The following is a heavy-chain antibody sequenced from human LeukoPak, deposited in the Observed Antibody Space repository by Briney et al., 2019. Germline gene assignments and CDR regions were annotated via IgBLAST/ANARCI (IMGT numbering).Heavy chain of an antibody. CDR3: ARGITMVRGVIMAPGY. J-gene: IGHJ4*02. Sequence: ASVKVSCKASGYTFTGYYMQWVRQAPGQGREGRGWINPNSGGTNYAQKFQGRVTMASDTSISTAYMELSRLRSDDTAVYYYARGITMVRGVIMAPGYWGQGTLVTVSS. V-gene: IGHV1-2*02. CDR1: GYTFTGYY. D-gene: IGHD3-10*01. CDR2: INPNSGGT.